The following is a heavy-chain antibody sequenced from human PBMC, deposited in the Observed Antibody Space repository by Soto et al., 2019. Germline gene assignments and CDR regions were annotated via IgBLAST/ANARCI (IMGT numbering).Heavy chain of an antibody. CDR3: ARDPGFGFGYSYAFAMEV. J-gene: IGHJ6*02. CDR2: ISGYNGNT. V-gene: IGHV1-18*01. D-gene: IGHD5-18*01. CDR1: GYTFSNYG. Sequence: QVQLVQSGAEVKKPGASVKVSCKASGYTFSNYGISWVRQGPGQGLEWMGWISGYNGNTHYEEKVQDRIKMITDTSTSTTYPELRSLRSDDTAVYFCARDPGFGFGYSYAFAMEVWGQGTTVTVSS.